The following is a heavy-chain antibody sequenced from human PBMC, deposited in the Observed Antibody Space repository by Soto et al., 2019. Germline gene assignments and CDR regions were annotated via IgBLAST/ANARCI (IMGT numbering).Heavy chain of an antibody. D-gene: IGHD2-21*02. CDR2: IIPIFGTA. J-gene: IGHJ1*01. CDR3: ARAPPSGGDCYPRRPEYFQH. CDR1: GGTFSSYA. V-gene: IGHV1-69*13. Sequence: ASVKVSCKASGGTFSSYAISWVRQAPGQGLEWMGGIIPIFGTANYAQKFQGRVTITADESTSTAYMELSSLRSEDTAVYYCARAPPSGGDCYPRRPEYFQHWGQGTLVTVSS.